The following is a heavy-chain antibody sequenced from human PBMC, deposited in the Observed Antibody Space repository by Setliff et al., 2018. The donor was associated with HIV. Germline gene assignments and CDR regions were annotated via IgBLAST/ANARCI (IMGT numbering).Heavy chain of an antibody. D-gene: IGHD2-21*02. J-gene: IGHJ4*02. CDR1: GFTFNKAW. CDR3: ATDNCGGDCYLNY. Sequence: GGSLRLSCAASGFTFNKAWMNWVRQAPGKGLEWIGRVKSERDGGTVNYAAPVKGRFTISVDDSKSTLFLQTNSLKTEDTAVYYCATDNCGGDCYLNYWGLGTLVTVSS. V-gene: IGHV3-15*07. CDR2: VKSERDGGTV.